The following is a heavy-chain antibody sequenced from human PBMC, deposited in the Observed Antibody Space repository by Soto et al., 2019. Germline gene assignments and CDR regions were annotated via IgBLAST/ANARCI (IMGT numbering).Heavy chain of an antibody. CDR1: GFTFSSYA. D-gene: IGHD5-18*01. CDR2: ISGSGGST. V-gene: IGHV3-23*01. CDR3: ARDRLGYGPNVYYYYGMDV. Sequence: EVQLLESGGGLVQPGGSLRLSCAASGFTFSSYAMSWVRQAPGKGLEWVSAISGSGGSTYYADSVKGRFTISRDNSKNTLYLQMNSLRAEDTAVYYCARDRLGYGPNVYYYYGMDVWGQGTTVTVSS. J-gene: IGHJ6*02.